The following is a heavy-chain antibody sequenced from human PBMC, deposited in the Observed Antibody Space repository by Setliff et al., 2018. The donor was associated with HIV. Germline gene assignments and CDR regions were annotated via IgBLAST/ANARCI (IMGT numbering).Heavy chain of an antibody. J-gene: IGHJ3*01. CDR1: GFTFSSCW. V-gene: IGHV3-7*03. CDR2: IKQDGSAK. CDR3: ARGPQQTGWYGGACDV. Sequence: GGSLRLSCAASGFTFSSCWVTWVRQGPGKGLEWVANIKQDGSAKYYVDSVKGRFTISRDNGKNSLYLQLNSLRPEDTAVYYCARGPQQTGWYGGACDVWGQGTMVTVSS. D-gene: IGHD6-19*01.